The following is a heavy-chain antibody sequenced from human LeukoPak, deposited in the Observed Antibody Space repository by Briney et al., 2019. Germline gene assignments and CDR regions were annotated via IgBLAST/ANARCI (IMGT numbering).Heavy chain of an antibody. CDR2: ISSSSYI. CDR1: GFTFSSYS. CDR3: ARESDDYGGNSEWYFDL. Sequence: GGSLRLSCAASGFTFSSYSMNWVRQAPGKGLEWVSSISSSSYIYYADSVKGRFTISRDNAKNSLYLQMNSLRAEDTAVYYCARESDDYGGNSEWYFDLWGRGTLVTVSS. J-gene: IGHJ2*01. V-gene: IGHV3-21*01. D-gene: IGHD4-23*01.